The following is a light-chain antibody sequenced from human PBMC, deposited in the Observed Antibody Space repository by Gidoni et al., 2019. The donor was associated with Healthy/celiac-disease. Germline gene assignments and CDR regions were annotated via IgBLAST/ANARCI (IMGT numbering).Light chain of an antibody. CDR2: RDS. J-gene: IGLJ2*01. V-gene: IGLV3-9*01. CDR1: NIGSKN. Sequence: SYELTQPLSVSVALGQTARITCGGNNIGSKNVHWYQQKPGQAPVLFIDRDSNRPSGIPERFSGSKSGNTATLTISRAQAGDEADYYCQVWDSSTVVFGGGTKLTVL. CDR3: QVWDSSTVV.